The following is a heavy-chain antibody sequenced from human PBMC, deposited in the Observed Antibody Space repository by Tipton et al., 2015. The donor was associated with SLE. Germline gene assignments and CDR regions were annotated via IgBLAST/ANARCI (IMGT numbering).Heavy chain of an antibody. Sequence: SLRLSCAASGFTFSRFWMGWVRQAPGKGLEWVANIKEDGSDKYYVESVKGRFTISRDNAKNSLFLQMNSLRADDTAVYYCARDVGGGYFYWYFDLWGRGTLVTVSS. CDR2: IKEDGSDK. V-gene: IGHV3-7*03. D-gene: IGHD1-26*01. J-gene: IGHJ2*01. CDR3: ARDVGGGYFYWYFDL. CDR1: GFTFSRFW.